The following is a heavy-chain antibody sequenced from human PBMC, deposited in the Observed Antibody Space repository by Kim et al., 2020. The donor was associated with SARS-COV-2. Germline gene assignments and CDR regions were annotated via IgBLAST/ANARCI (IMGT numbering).Heavy chain of an antibody. CDR3: TTVLRYFDWTIIGGYYYGDGMDV. CDR1: GFTFRNAW. J-gene: IGHJ6*02. CDR2: IKSKTAGGTT. D-gene: IGHD3-9*01. V-gene: IGHV3-15*01. Sequence: GGSLRLSCAASGFTFRNAWMSWVRQAPGKGLEWVSRIKSKTAGGTTDDAAPVNGSFPITRAGSTITLYLQMNSLKTEDTAVYYCTTVLRYFDWTIIGGYYYGDGMDVWGQGTTVTVSS.